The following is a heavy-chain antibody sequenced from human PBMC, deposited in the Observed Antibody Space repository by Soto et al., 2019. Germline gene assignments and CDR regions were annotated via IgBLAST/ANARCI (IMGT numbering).Heavy chain of an antibody. D-gene: IGHD1-26*01. V-gene: IGHV4-39*01. J-gene: IGHJ5*02. CDR3: ARLGGSYRSWFDP. CDR2: IYYSGST. CDR1: CGSISSSSYY. Sequence: SETLSLTCTVSCGSISSSSYYWGWIRQPPGKGLEWIGSIYYSGSTYYNPSLKSRVTISVDTSKNQFSLKLSSVTAADTAVYYCARLGGSYRSWFDPWGQGTLVTVSS.